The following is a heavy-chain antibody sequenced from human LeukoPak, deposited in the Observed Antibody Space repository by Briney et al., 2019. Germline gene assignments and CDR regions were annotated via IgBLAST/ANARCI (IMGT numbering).Heavy chain of an antibody. CDR3: ARDQLRLDEDYGDYVYYFDY. J-gene: IGHJ4*02. CDR1: GYTFTGYY. D-gene: IGHD4-17*01. V-gene: IGHV1-2*02. Sequence: ASVKVSCKASGYTFTGYYMHWVRQAPGQALEWMGWINPNSGGTNYAQKFQGRVTMTRDTSVSTAYMELSRLRSDDTAVYYCARDQLRLDEDYGDYVYYFDYWGQGTLVTVSS. CDR2: INPNSGGT.